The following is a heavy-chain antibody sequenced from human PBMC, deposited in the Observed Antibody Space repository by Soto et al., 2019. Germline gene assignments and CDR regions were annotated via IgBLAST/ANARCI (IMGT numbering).Heavy chain of an antibody. Sequence: EVQLVESGGGLVQPGGSLRLSCAASRVTFSSYSMNLVRQAPGKGLEWVSYISSSSSTIYYADSVKGRLTISRDNAKNSLYLQMNRLRAEDTAVYYCARAATAGTFDYWGQGTLVTV. CDR1: RVTFSSYS. J-gene: IGHJ4*02. CDR3: ARAATAGTFDY. CDR2: ISSSSSTI. V-gene: IGHV3-48*01. D-gene: IGHD1-1*01.